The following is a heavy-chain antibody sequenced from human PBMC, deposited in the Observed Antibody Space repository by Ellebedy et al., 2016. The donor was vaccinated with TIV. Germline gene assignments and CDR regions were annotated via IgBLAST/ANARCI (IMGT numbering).Heavy chain of an antibody. J-gene: IGHJ4*02. V-gene: IGHV4-34*01. Sequence: MPGGSLRLSCAVYGGSVSAHYWRWVRQPPGKGLEWTGEINHSGNTAYTNYNPSLKSRVSMSLDTSKNQFSLKLSSVTAADTAVYYCARGREGGVYFDHWGQGTLVTVSS. CDR3: ARGREGGVYFDH. CDR2: INHSGNT. D-gene: IGHD3-16*01. CDR1: GGSVSAHY.